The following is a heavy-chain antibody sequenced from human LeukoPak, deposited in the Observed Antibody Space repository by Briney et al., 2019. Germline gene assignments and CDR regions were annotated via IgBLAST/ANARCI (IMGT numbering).Heavy chain of an antibody. D-gene: IGHD6-19*01. Sequence: SETLSLTCAVYGGSFSGYYWSWLRQPPGKGLEWVGEINHSGSTNYNPSLKSRVTISVDTSKNQFSLKLRSVTAADTAVYYCARGGYSSGWYQNRNWFDPWGQGTLVTVSS. V-gene: IGHV4-34*01. CDR2: INHSGST. CDR3: ARGGYSSGWYQNRNWFDP. J-gene: IGHJ5*02. CDR1: GGSFSGYY.